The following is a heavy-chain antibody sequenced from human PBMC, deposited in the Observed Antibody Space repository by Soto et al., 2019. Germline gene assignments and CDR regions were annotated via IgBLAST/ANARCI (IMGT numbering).Heavy chain of an antibody. V-gene: IGHV4-30-2*01. Sequence: SETLSLTCAVSGGSISSGGYSWSWIRQPPGKGLEWIGYIYHSGSTYYNPSLKSRVTISVDRSKNQFSLKLSSVTAADTAVYYCARPHGGSSGWDNCFDPWGQGTLVTVSS. CDR3: ARPHGGSSGWDNCFDP. J-gene: IGHJ5*02. CDR1: GGSISSGGYS. D-gene: IGHD6-25*01. CDR2: IYHSGST.